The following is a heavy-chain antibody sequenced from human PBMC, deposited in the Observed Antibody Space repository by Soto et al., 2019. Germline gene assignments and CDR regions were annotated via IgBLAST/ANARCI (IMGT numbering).Heavy chain of an antibody. CDR1: GFTFSSYS. V-gene: IGHV3-21*04. D-gene: IGHD3-3*01. J-gene: IGHJ6*02. Sequence: GGSLRLSCAASGFTFSSYSMNWVRQAPGKGLEWVSSISSSSSYIYYADSVKGRFTISRDNSKNTLYLQMNSLRAEDTAVYYCARVLYVRFLEWFPYGGMGVWGQGTTVTVSS. CDR2: ISSSSSYI. CDR3: ARVLYVRFLEWFPYGGMGV.